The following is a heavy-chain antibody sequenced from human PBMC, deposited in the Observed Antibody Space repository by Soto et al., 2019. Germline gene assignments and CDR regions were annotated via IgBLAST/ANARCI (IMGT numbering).Heavy chain of an antibody. D-gene: IGHD2-8*01. CDR1: GFIFSSYA. J-gene: IGHJ6*02. CDR3: ARGYCTNGVCYDVSYYYGMDV. V-gene: IGHV3-30-3*01. Sequence: QVQLVESGGGVVQPGRSPRLSCAASGFIFSSYAMHWVRQAPGKGLEWVAVISYDGSNKYYADSVKGRFTISRDNSKDTLYLQMNSLRAEDKAVYYCARGYCTNGVCYDVSYYYGMDVWGQGTTVTVSS. CDR2: ISYDGSNK.